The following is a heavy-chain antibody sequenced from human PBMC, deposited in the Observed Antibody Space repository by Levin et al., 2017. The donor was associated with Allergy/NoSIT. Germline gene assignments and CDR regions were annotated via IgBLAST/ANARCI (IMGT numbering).Heavy chain of an antibody. CDR3: ARSGKAEVFDY. CDR2: ISSSSSYI. D-gene: IGHD5-12*01. V-gene: IGHV3-21*01. J-gene: IGHJ4*02. CDR1: GFTFSSYS. Sequence: GGSLRLSCAASGFTFSSYSMNWVRQAPGKGLEWVSSISSSSSYIYYADSVKGRFTISRDNAKNSLYLQMNSLGAEDTAVYYCARSGKAEVFDYWGQGTLVTVSS.